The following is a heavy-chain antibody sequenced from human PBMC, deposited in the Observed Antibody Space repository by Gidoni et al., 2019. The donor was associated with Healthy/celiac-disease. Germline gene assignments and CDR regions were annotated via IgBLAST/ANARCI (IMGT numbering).Heavy chain of an antibody. CDR2: ISYDGSNK. CDR1: GFTFSSYG. J-gene: IGHJ4*02. V-gene: IGHV3-30*18. Sequence: QVQLVESGGGVVQPGRSLRLSCAASGFTFSSYGMHWVRQAPGKGLEWVAVISYDGSNKYYADSVKGRFTISRDNSKNMLYLQMNSLRAEDTAVYYCAKDRKLSPKTMVRGVSIFDYWGQGTLVTVSS. CDR3: AKDRKLSPKTMVRGVSIFDY. D-gene: IGHD3-10*01.